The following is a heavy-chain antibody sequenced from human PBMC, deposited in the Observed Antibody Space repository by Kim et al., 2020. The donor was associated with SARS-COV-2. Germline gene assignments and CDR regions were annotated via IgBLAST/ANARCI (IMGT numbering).Heavy chain of an antibody. CDR3: AREKSLGQQPCDEFDF. CDR2: MSHTGST. J-gene: IGHJ4*01. CDR1: GGSISSTSHY. D-gene: IGHD3-16*01. Sequence: SETLSLTCIVSGGSISSTSHYWGWIRQPPGKGLEWIGSMSHTGSTYYNPSLRSRVTMSVDTSKNHFSLKVNSLTAADTAVYYCAREKSLGQQPCDEFDF. V-gene: IGHV4-39*07.